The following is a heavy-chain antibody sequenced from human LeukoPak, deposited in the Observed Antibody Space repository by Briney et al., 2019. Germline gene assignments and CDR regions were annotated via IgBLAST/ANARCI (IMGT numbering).Heavy chain of an antibody. D-gene: IGHD5-18*01. CDR2: IYYSGRT. CDR3: AREVDGYGYPWYFDL. V-gene: IGHV4-30-4*08. J-gene: IGHJ2*01. CDR1: GGSISSGDYF. Sequence: SQTLSLTCTVSGGSISSGDYFWSWIRQPPAKGLEWNGYIYYSGRTYYDPSLKSRVTISVDTSKNQFSLKLSSVTAADTAGYYCAREVDGYGYPWYFDLWGRGTLVTVSS.